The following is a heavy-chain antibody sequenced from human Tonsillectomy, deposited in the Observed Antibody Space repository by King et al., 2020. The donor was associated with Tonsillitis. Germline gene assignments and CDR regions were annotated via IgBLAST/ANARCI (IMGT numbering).Heavy chain of an antibody. D-gene: IGHD3-22*01. J-gene: IGHJ5*02. Sequence: VQLVESGGGVVQPGRSLRLSCAASRFTFSTYAMHWVRQAPGKGLEWVAIISYDGSKTYYADSVKGRFTISRDNSKNTLYLQMNSLRVEDTAVYYCARDPPYYDSGGAWGQGTLVTVSS. CDR1: RFTFSTYA. V-gene: IGHV3-30*04. CDR3: ARDPPYYDSGGA. CDR2: ISYDGSKT.